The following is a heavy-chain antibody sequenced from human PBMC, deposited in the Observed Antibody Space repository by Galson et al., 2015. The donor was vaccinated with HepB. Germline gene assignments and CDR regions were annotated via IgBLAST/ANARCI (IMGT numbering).Heavy chain of an antibody. CDR2: INPSGGST. V-gene: IGHV1-46*01. CDR1: GYTFTSYY. CDR3: AREDEEAAAISLSIWFDH. J-gene: IGHJ5*02. Sequence: SVKVSCKASGYTFTSYYMHWVRQAPGQGLEWMGIINPSGGSTSYAQKFQGRVTMTRDTSTSTAYMELSSLRSEDTAVYYCAREDEEAAAISLSIWFDHWGQGTLVTVSS. D-gene: IGHD6-13*01.